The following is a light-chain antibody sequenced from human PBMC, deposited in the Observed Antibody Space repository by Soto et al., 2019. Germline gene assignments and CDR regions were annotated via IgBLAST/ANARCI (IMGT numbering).Light chain of an antibody. Sequence: DIQMTQSPSSLSASVGDRVTITCRAIQDIRNDLGWYQQKTGKAPKRLIYAASSLQSGVPSRFSGSGSGTEFTLTISSLQPEDYATYYCLQHNVYPPTFGQGTKVEI. CDR3: LQHNVYPPT. CDR1: QDIRND. J-gene: IGKJ1*01. CDR2: AAS. V-gene: IGKV1-17*01.